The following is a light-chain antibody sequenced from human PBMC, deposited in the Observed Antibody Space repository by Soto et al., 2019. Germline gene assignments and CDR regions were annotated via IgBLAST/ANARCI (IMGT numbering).Light chain of an antibody. J-gene: IGKJ1*01. V-gene: IGKV3-11*01. Sequence: EIVLTQSPATLYLSPGERATLSCRASQSVSSYLAWYQQKPGRAPRLLIYDVSNRATGIPARFSGSGSGTDFTLTISSLEPEDFAVYYCQQRSNWPPWTFGQGTKVDIK. CDR3: QQRSNWPPWT. CDR2: DVS. CDR1: QSVSSY.